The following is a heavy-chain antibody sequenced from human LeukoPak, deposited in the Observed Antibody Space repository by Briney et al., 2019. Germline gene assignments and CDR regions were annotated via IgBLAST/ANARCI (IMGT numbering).Heavy chain of an antibody. J-gene: IGHJ5*02. CDR2: ISGSGGSA. D-gene: IGHD1-1*01. CDR3: AKVWNLHERLFDP. V-gene: IGHV3-23*01. CDR1: GFTFSSYA. Sequence: PGGSLRLSCAASGFTFSSYAMSWVRQAPGKGLEWVSAISGSGGSAYYADFVKGRFTISRDNSKNTLYLQMNSLRAEDTAVYYCAKVWNLHERLFDPWGQGTLVTVSS.